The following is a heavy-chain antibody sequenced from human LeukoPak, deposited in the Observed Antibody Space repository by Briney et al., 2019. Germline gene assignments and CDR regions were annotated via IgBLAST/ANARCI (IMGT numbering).Heavy chain of an antibody. V-gene: IGHV3-23*01. J-gene: IGHJ4*02. CDR1: GFIFSTYG. CDR3: ATSPFSSSLPAVFAN. D-gene: IGHD2/OR15-2a*01. CDR2: ISGSGGST. Sequence: GGTLRLSCSASGFIFSTYGMSWVRQAPGKGLEWVISISGSGGSTYYADSVKGRFTISRDNSKNTLYLQMNSLRAEDTAVYYCATSPFSSSLPAVFANWGQGTLVTVSS.